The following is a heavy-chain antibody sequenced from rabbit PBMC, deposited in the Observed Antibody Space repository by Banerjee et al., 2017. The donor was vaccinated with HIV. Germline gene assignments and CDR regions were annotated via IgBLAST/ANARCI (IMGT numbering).Heavy chain of an antibody. V-gene: IGHV1S47*01. CDR2: INTISGDT. D-gene: IGHD4-1*01. Sequence: QEQLVESGGGLVQPEGSLTLTCKASGFDFSSNAMCWVRQAPGKGPEWIASINTISGDTVYATWAKGRFTISKASWTTVTLQMTSLTAADTASYFCARDLAGVIGWNFNLWGPGTLVTVS. CDR3: ARDLAGVIGWNFNL. J-gene: IGHJ4*01. CDR1: GFDFSSNA.